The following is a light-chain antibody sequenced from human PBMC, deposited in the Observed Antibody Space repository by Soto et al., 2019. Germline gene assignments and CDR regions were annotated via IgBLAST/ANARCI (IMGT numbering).Light chain of an antibody. Sequence: EIVMIQSPATLSLSPGKRASVSCRASQSVSSNLAWYQQTPGQAPRLLIYGASTRATGIPARFSGSGSGTEFTLTISSLQSEAFAVYYCQQCITWHRTFGQG. CDR2: GAS. J-gene: IGKJ1*01. CDR1: QSVSSN. CDR3: QQCITWHRT. V-gene: IGKV3-15*01.